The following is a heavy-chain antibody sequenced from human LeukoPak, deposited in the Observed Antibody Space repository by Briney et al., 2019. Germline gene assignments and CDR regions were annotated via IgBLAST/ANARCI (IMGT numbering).Heavy chain of an antibody. CDR2: ISTGGSTE. CDR1: GFTFSDYY. V-gene: IGHV3-11*04. D-gene: IGHD5-18*01. J-gene: IGHJ4*02. CDR3: ARATGYNYDY. Sequence: GGSLRLSCAASGFTFSDYYMSCIRQAPGKGLEWVSFISTGGSTEYYADSVKGRFTISRDNAKKSLFLQMNSLRAEDTAVYYCARATGYNYDYWGQGTLVTVSS.